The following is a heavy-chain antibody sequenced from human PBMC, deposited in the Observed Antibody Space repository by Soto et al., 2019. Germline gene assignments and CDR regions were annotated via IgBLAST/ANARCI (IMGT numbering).Heavy chain of an antibody. D-gene: IGHD6-6*01. CDR2: IIPMFDTS. Sequence: GASVKVSCKASGGTFSNYAFSWVRQAPGQGLEWMGGIIPMFDTSNYAQKFRGRVTITADESTSTAYMELSSLTSEDTAMYYCASPTDSSSSTSGFRFDYWGQGTLVSVSS. CDR1: GGTFSNYA. CDR3: ASPTDSSSSTSGFRFDY. J-gene: IGHJ4*02. V-gene: IGHV1-69*13.